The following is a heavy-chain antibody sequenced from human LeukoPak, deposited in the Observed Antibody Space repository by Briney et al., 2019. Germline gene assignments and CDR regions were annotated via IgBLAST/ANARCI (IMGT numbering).Heavy chain of an antibody. Sequence: PSETLSLTCAVSGGSISSGGYSWSWIRQPPGKGLEWIGYIYHSGSTYYNPSLKSRVTISVDRSKNQFSLKLSSVTAADTAVYYCARGRGDAFDIWGQGTMVTVSS. V-gene: IGHV4-30-2*01. D-gene: IGHD1-26*01. CDR3: ARGRGDAFDI. CDR1: GGSISSGGYS. CDR2: IYHSGST. J-gene: IGHJ3*02.